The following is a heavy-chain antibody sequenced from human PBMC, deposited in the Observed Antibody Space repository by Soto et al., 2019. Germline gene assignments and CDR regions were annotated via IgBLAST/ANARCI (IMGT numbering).Heavy chain of an antibody. CDR3: AKSAYGDYVPSYFDY. D-gene: IGHD4-17*01. Sequence: GSLRLSCAASGCTFSSYAMSWVRQAPGKGLEWVSAISGSGGSTYYADSVKGRFTISRDNSKNTLYLQMNSLRAEDTAVYYCAKSAYGDYVPSYFDYWGQGTLVTVSS. J-gene: IGHJ4*02. CDR1: GCTFSSYA. CDR2: ISGSGGST. V-gene: IGHV3-23*01.